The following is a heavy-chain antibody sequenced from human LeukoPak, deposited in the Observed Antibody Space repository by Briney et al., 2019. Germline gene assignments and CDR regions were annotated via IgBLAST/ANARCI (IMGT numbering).Heavy chain of an antibody. Sequence: ASVKVSCKASGYTFTGYYMHWVRQAPGQGLEWMGWINPNSGGTNYAQKFQGRVTMTRDTSISTAYMELSRLRSDDTAVYYCAVNTYYDFWSGYDHYFDYWGQGTLVTVSS. V-gene: IGHV1-2*02. J-gene: IGHJ4*02. CDR1: GYTFTGYY. CDR3: AVNTYYDFWSGYDHYFDY. CDR2: INPNSGGT. D-gene: IGHD3-3*01.